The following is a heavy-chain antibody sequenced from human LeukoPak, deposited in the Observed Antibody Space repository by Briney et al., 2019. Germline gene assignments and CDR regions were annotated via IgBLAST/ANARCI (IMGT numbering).Heavy chain of an antibody. CDR2: ISSSGSTI. CDR3: ARDWRYCSSTSCRPAYAFDI. D-gene: IGHD2-2*01. J-gene: IGHJ3*02. V-gene: IGHV3-48*03. Sequence: GGSLRLSCAASGFTFSSYEMNWVRQAPGKGLEWVSYISSSGSTIYYADSVKGRFTLSRDNSKNTLYLQMNSLRAEDTAVYYCARDWRYCSSTSCRPAYAFDIWGQGTMVTVSS. CDR1: GFTFSSYE.